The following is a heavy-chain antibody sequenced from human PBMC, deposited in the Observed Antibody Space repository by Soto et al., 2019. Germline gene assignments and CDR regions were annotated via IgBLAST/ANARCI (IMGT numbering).Heavy chain of an antibody. CDR3: ARDSSSLGFPLRRNHLLFDY. Sequence: VASVKVSCKASGYTFTGYYMHWVRQAPGQGLEWMGWINPNSGGTNYAQKFQGRVTMTRDTSISTAYMELSRLRSDDTAVYYCARDSSSLGFPLRRNHLLFDYWGQGTLVTVSS. J-gene: IGHJ4*02. V-gene: IGHV1-2*02. CDR1: GYTFTGYY. D-gene: IGHD6-13*01. CDR2: INPNSGGT.